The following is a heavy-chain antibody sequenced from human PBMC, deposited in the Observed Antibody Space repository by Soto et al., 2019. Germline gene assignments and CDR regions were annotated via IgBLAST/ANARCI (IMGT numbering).Heavy chain of an antibody. V-gene: IGHV3-66*01. CDR2: IYSGGST. J-gene: IGHJ6*02. CDR3: ANLGYSSAPGKDPYYYHGMDD. Sequence: PGGSLRLSGAASGFTVSSNYMSWVRQAPGKGLEWVSVIYSGGSTYYADSVKGRFTISRDNSKNTLYLQMNSLRAEDTAVYYCANLGYSSAPGKDPYYYHGMDDWGQGTTVTVSS. CDR1: GFTVSSNY. D-gene: IGHD5-18*01.